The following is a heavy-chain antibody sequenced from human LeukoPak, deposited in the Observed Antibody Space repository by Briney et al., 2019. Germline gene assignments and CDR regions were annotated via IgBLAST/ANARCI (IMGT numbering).Heavy chain of an antibody. CDR2: FDPEDGET. CDR1: GYTLTELS. V-gene: IGHV1-24*01. J-gene: IGHJ5*02. D-gene: IGHD2-2*02. Sequence: GASVKVSCKVSGYTLTELSMHWVRQAPGKGLEWMGGFDPEDGETIYAQKFQGRVTMTEDTSTDIAYMELSSLRSEDTAVYYCATGYCSSTSCYNNWFDPWGQGTLVTVSS. CDR3: ATGYCSSTSCYNNWFDP.